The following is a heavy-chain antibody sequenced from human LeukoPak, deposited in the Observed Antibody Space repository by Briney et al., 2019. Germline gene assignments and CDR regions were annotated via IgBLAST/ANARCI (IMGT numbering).Heavy chain of an antibody. Sequence: PSETLSLTCAVYGGSFSGYYWSWIRQPPGKGLEWIGEINHSGSTNYNPSLKSRVTISVDTSKNQFSLKLSSVTAADTAVYYCARELGYCSGGSCFNDAFDIWGQGTMVTVSS. CDR2: INHSGST. CDR3: ARELGYCSGGSCFNDAFDI. D-gene: IGHD2-15*01. J-gene: IGHJ3*02. V-gene: IGHV4-34*01. CDR1: GGSFSGYY.